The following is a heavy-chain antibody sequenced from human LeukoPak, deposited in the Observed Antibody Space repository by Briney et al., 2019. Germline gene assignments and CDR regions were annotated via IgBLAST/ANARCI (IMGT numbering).Heavy chain of an antibody. CDR3: ARGGAVAERYAFDI. J-gene: IGHJ3*02. D-gene: IGHD6-19*01. V-gene: IGHV1-2*02. CDR1: GYTFTGYY. CDR2: INPNSGGT. Sequence: ASVKVSCKASGYTFTGYYMHWVRQVPGQGLEWMGWINPNSGGTNYAQKFQGRVTMTRDTSISTAYMELSRLRSDDTAVYYCARGGAVAERYAFDIWGQGTMVTVSS.